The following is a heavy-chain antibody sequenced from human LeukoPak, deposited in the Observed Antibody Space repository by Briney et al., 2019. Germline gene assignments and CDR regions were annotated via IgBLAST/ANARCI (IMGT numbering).Heavy chain of an antibody. CDR2: IRYDGSNK. CDR1: GFTFSSYG. Sequence: GGSLRLSCAASGFTFSSYGMHWVRQAPGKGLEWVAFIRYDGSNKYYADSVKGRFTISRDNAKNLLYLQMNSLRAEDTAVYYCARDKRLPWSGYYLNYYYYYMDVWGKGTTVTVSS. V-gene: IGHV3-30*02. D-gene: IGHD3-3*01. J-gene: IGHJ6*03. CDR3: ARDKRLPWSGYYLNYYYYYMDV.